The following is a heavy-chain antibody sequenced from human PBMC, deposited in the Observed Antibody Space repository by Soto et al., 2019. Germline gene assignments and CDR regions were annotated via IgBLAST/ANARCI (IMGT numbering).Heavy chain of an antibody. D-gene: IGHD6-13*01. CDR3: ARDRIAAAGRGYYFDY. Sequence: LSLTCTVSGGSISSGDYYWSWIRQPPGKGLEWIGYIYYSGSTYDNPSLKSRVTISVDTSKNQFSLKLSSVTAADTAVYYCARDRIAAAGRGYYFDYWGQGTLVTVSS. CDR2: IYYSGST. J-gene: IGHJ4*02. V-gene: IGHV4-30-4*01. CDR1: GGSISSGDYY.